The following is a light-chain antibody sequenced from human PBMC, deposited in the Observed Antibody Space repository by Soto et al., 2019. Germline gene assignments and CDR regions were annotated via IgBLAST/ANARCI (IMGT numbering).Light chain of an antibody. CDR1: QSVSNNY. Sequence: EVVLTQSPGTLSLSPGERATLSCRASQSVSNNYFAWYQQKPGQAPRLLIFGSSDRATGIPDRFSGSGSGTYFTLTISSLEPEDFAVYYCQQYGSSPPYTFGQVTKLEIK. CDR3: QQYGSSPPYT. V-gene: IGKV3-20*01. J-gene: IGKJ2*01. CDR2: GSS.